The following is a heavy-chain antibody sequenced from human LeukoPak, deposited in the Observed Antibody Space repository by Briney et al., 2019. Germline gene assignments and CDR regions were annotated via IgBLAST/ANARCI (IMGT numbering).Heavy chain of an antibody. D-gene: IGHD6-19*01. Sequence: PGGSLRLSCAASGFTFSNFGINWVRQAPGKGLEWVSSISSSSSYISYADSVKGRFTISRDNAKNSLDLQMNSLRAEDTAVCYCAIDRYSSGWYTFDYWGQGTLVTVSS. J-gene: IGHJ4*02. CDR3: AIDRYSSGWYTFDY. CDR1: GFTFSNFG. CDR2: ISSSSSYI. V-gene: IGHV3-21*01.